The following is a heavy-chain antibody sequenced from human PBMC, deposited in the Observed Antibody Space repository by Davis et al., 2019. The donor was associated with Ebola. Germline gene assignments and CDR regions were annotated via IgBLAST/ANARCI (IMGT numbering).Heavy chain of an antibody. D-gene: IGHD1-26*01. V-gene: IGHV4-34*01. Sequence: PSETLSLTCAVYGGSFSGYYWSWIRQPPGKGLEWIGEINHSGSTNYNPSLKSRVTISVDTSKNQFSLKLSSVTAADTAVYYCARAGVGAKRGYGMDVWGQGTTVTVSS. J-gene: IGHJ6*02. CDR2: INHSGST. CDR3: ARAGVGAKRGYGMDV. CDR1: GGSFSGYY.